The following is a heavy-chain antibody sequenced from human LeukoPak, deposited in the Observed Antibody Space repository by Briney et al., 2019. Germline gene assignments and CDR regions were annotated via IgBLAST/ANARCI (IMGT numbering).Heavy chain of an antibody. V-gene: IGHV1-24*01. CDR2: FDPEDGET. CDR3: ATDFIVGATFDY. CDR1: GYTLTELY. D-gene: IGHD1-26*01. J-gene: IGHJ4*02. Sequence: GPSVKVSCKVSGYTLTELYMHWVRQAPGKGLEWMGGFDPEDGETIYAQKFQGRVTMTEDTSTDTAYMELSSLRSEDTAVYYCATDFIVGATFDYWGQGTLVTVSS.